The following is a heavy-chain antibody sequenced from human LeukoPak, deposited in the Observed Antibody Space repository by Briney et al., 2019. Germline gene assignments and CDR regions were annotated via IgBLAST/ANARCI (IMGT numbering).Heavy chain of an antibody. V-gene: IGHV4-39*07. Sequence: PSETLSLTCTVSGGSISSSSYYWGWIRQPPGKGLEWIGSIYYSGSTYYNPSLKSRVTISVDTSKNQFSLKLSSVTAADTAVYYCARVLRSSSRSPWFDPWGQGTLVTVSS. CDR3: ARVLRSSSRSPWFDP. J-gene: IGHJ5*02. D-gene: IGHD6-13*01. CDR2: IYYSGST. CDR1: GGSISSSSYY.